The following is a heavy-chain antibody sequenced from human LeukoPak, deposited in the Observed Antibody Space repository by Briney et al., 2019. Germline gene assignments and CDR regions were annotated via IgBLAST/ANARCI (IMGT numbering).Heavy chain of an antibody. Sequence: GASVKVSCKASGGTFSSYAISWVRQAPGQGLEWMGRIIPILGMANYAQKFQGRVTITADKSTSTAYMDLSRLRSEDTAVYYCASEANSIWLQIFDYWGQGTLVTVSS. CDR1: GGTFSSYA. J-gene: IGHJ4*02. D-gene: IGHD5-24*01. CDR2: IIPILGMA. V-gene: IGHV1-69*04. CDR3: ASEANSIWLQIFDY.